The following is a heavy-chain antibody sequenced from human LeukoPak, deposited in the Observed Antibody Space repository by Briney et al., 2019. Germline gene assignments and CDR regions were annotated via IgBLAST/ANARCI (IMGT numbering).Heavy chain of an antibody. D-gene: IGHD5-18*01. J-gene: IGHJ4*02. CDR3: AREVNGYADY. V-gene: IGHV3-30-3*01. CDR2: ISYDGSNK. Sequence: GGSLRLSCAASEFTFSDYAMHWVRQAPGKGLEWVALISYDGSNKYHADSVKGRFTISRDNSKNTLYLQMNTLRAEDTAMYYCAREVNGYADYWGQGTLVTVSS. CDR1: EFTFSDYA.